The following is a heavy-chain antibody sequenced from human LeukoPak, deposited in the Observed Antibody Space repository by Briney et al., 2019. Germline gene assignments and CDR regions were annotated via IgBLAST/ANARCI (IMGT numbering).Heavy chain of an antibody. V-gene: IGHV4-59*12. Sequence: SETLSLTCAVYGGSFSGYYWSWIRQPPGKGLEWIGYVSDIGSTNYNPSLKSRVTISLDASKNQFSLRLSSVTAADTAVYYCARDFSVTHYGSGSYWVSSQGVDYWGQGTLVTVSS. CDR1: GGSFSGYY. CDR2: VSDIGST. CDR3: ARDFSVTHYGSGSYWVSSQGVDY. D-gene: IGHD3-10*01. J-gene: IGHJ4*02.